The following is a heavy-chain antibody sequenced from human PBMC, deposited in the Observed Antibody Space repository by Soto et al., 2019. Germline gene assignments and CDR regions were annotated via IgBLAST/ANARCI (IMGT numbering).Heavy chain of an antibody. D-gene: IGHD3-10*01. J-gene: IGHJ3*02. CDR3: ARGVYGSGNYYTAPSDFDI. CDR1: GGTLSDHG. CDR2: TIPVFNTA. V-gene: IGHV1-69*06. Sequence: QVQLEQSGAEVKKPGSSVKVSCKASGGTLSDHGVAWLRQAPGQGLEWMGGTIPVFNTAKYAQKFQGRVTVTADNFTNIAYMELSSLRSKDTAFYFYARGVYGSGNYYTAPSDFDIWRQGTMVIVSS.